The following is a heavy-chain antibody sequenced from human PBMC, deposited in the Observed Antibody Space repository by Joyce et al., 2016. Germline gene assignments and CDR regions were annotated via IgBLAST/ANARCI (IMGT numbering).Heavy chain of an antibody. J-gene: IGHJ4*02. CDR3: ARQFYDSVWGSYRYLDY. CDR1: GYTFTSSG. CDR2: ISAYNANT. V-gene: IGHV1-18*01. D-gene: IGHD3-16*02. Sequence: QVQLLQSGAEVKKPGASVKVSCKASGYTFTSSGISWVRQAPGQGLEWRGWISAYNANTNSAQKLQGRGTMTTDTSTTTAYMELRSLRADDTAVYYCARQFYDSVWGSYRYLDYWGQGTLVTVSS.